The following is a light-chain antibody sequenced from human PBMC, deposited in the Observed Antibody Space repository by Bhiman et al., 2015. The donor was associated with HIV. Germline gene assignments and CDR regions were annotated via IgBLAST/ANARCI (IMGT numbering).Light chain of an antibody. CDR3: QSADDSDSSVI. Sequence: SYELTQPPSVSVSPGQTARITCSGDALPKENAYWYQQKPGQAPVLVIYKDSERPSGIPARFSGSSSGTRVTLTISGVQAEDEADYYCQSADDSDSSVIFGGGTKLTVL. V-gene: IGLV3-25*03. CDR1: ALPKEN. J-gene: IGLJ2*01. CDR2: KDS.